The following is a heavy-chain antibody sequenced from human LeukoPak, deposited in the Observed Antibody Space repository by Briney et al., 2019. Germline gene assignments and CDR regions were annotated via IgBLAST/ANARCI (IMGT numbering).Heavy chain of an antibody. CDR3: ARAPTASYYFDY. CDR1: GFTVSSNY. Sequence: GGSLRLSCAASGFTVSSNYMNWVRQAPGKELEWVSVIYSGTYYADSVKGRFTISRDNSKNTLYLQMNSLRAEDTAVYYCARAPTASYYFDYWGQGTLVTVSS. V-gene: IGHV3-66*01. D-gene: IGHD2-2*01. CDR2: IYSGT. J-gene: IGHJ4*02.